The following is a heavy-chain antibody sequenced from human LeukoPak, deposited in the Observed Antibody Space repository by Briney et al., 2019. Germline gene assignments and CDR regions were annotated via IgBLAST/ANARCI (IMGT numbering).Heavy chain of an antibody. CDR2: ISTSSSYI. V-gene: IGHV3-21*01. CDR1: GFTFSSYS. Sequence: GGSLRLSCAASGFTFSSYSMNWVRQAPGKGLEWVSSISTSSSYIYYADSVKGRFTISRDNAKNSLYLQMSSLRAEDTAVYYCARDGYCSGGSCYSYGYFDYWGQGTLVTVSS. J-gene: IGHJ4*02. CDR3: ARDGYCSGGSCYSYGYFDY. D-gene: IGHD2-15*01.